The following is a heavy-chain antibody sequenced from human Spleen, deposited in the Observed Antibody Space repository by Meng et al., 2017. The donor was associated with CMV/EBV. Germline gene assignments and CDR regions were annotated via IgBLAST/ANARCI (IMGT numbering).Heavy chain of an antibody. D-gene: IGHD2-2*01. CDR3: ARDRYFGSTSCYFWFDP. V-gene: IGHV4-34*01. CDR1: GGSFSGYY. J-gene: IGHJ5*02. Sequence: SETLSLTCAVYGGSFSGYYWSWIRQPPGKELEWIGEINHSGSTNYNPSLKSRVTISVDTSKNQFSLKLSSVTAADTAVYYCARDRYFGSTSCYFWFDPWGQGTLVTVSS. CDR2: INHSGST.